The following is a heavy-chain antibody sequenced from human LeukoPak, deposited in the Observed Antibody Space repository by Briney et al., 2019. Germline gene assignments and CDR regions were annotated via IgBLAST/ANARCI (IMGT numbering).Heavy chain of an antibody. CDR2: IKQDGSEK. CDR1: GFTFTSYW. CDR3: ARGLGVRGEGFDY. J-gene: IGHJ4*02. V-gene: IGHV3-7*03. D-gene: IGHD3-10*01. Sequence: GGSLRLSCAASGFTFTSYWMSWVRQAPGKGLEWVANIKQDGSEKEYVDSVKGRFTISRDNAKNSLYLQMNSLRAEDTALYYCARGLGVRGEGFDYWGQGTLVTVSS.